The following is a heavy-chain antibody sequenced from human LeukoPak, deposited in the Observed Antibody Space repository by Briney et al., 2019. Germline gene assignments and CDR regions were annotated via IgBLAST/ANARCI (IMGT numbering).Heavy chain of an antibody. J-gene: IGHJ5*02. CDR3: ARLLTRTTDWFDP. CDR2: IYHSGST. V-gene: IGHV4-61*01. Sequence: SETLSLTCTVSGGSISSSSYYWSWIRQPPGKGLEWIGYIYHSGSTNYNPSLKSRVTISVDTSKNQFSLKLSSVTAADTAVYYCARLLTRTTDWFDPWGQGTLVTVSS. CDR1: GGSISSSSYY. D-gene: IGHD1-1*01.